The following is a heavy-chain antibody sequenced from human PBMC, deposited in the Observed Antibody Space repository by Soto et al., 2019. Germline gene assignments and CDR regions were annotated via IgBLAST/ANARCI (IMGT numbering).Heavy chain of an antibody. D-gene: IGHD6-19*01. Sequence: QVQLQQWGAGLLKPSETLSLTCDVYGESLSGYYWSWIRQPPGKGLEWIGEVNHSGSTNNNPSLRSRVTISVDTSSKNQFSLKLRSVTAADTAVYYCARVGDYSSGWSLDYWGQGTLVTVSS. CDR1: GESLSGYY. CDR3: ARVGDYSSGWSLDY. J-gene: IGHJ4*02. V-gene: IGHV4-34*01. CDR2: VNHSGST.